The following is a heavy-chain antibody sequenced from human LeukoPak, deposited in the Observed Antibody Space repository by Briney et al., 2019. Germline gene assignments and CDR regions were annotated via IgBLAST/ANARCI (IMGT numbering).Heavy chain of an antibody. J-gene: IGHJ6*02. Sequence: SETLSLTCTVSGVSISSYYWSWIRQPPGKGLEWIGYIYYSGSTNYNPSLKSRVTISVDTSKNQFSLKLSSVTAADTAVYYCARDLTRSPWYYYYGMDVWGQGTTVTVSS. CDR3: ARDLTRSPWYYYYGMDV. V-gene: IGHV4-59*01. CDR1: GVSISSYY. D-gene: IGHD2-2*01. CDR2: IYYSGST.